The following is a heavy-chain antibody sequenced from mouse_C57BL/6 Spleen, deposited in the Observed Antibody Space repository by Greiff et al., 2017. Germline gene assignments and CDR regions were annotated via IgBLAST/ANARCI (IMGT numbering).Heavy chain of an antibody. CDR1: GYTFTDYY. D-gene: IGHD2-2*01. V-gene: IGHV1-26*01. CDR2: INPNNGGT. CDR3: ARMVTYYFDY. Sequence: EVQLQQSGPELVKPGASVKISCKASGYTFTDYYMNWVKQSHGKSLEWIGDINPNNGGTSYNQKFKGKATLTVDKSSSTAYMELRSLTSEDSAVYYCARMVTYYFDYWGQGTTLTVSS. J-gene: IGHJ2*01.